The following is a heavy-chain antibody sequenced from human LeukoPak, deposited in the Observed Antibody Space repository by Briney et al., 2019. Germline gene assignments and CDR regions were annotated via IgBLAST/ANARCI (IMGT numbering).Heavy chain of an antibody. Sequence: PPGGSLRLSCAASGFTFSSYEMSWVRQAPGKGLEWVANIKQDGSEKYYVDSVKGRFTISRDNAKNSLYLQMNSLRAEDTAVYYCARRTYSSGWYLDAFDIWGQGTMVTVSS. D-gene: IGHD6-19*01. V-gene: IGHV3-7*01. CDR1: GFTFSSYE. CDR2: IKQDGSEK. J-gene: IGHJ3*02. CDR3: ARRTYSSGWYLDAFDI.